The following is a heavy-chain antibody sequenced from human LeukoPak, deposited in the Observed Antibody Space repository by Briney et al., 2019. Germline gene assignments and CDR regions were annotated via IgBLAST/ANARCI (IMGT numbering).Heavy chain of an antibody. CDR3: ANNWNDDAFDI. Sequence: GSTVKVSCKASGGTFSSYAISWVRQAPGQGLEWMGGIIPIFGTANYAQKFQGRVTITADESTSTAYMELSSLRSEDTAVYYCANNWNDDAFDIWGQGTMVTVSS. CDR2: IIPIFGTA. CDR1: GGTFSSYA. D-gene: IGHD1-20*01. J-gene: IGHJ3*02. V-gene: IGHV1-69*01.